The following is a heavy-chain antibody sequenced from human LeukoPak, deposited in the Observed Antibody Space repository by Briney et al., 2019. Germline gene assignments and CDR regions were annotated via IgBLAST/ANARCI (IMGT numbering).Heavy chain of an antibody. CDR3: ARNKGSSGYYYYYYYMDV. CDR2: ISAYNGNT. CDR1: GDTFTGYY. Sequence: GASVKVTCKASGDTFTGYYMHWVRQAPGQGLEWMGWISAYNGNTNYAQKLQGRVTMTTDTSTSTAYMELRSLRSDDTAVYYCARNKGSSGYYYYYYYMDVWGKGTTVTVSS. V-gene: IGHV1-18*04. J-gene: IGHJ6*03. D-gene: IGHD3-22*01.